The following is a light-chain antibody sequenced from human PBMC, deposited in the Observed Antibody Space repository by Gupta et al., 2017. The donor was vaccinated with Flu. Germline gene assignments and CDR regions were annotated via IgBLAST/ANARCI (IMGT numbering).Light chain of an antibody. V-gene: IGLV2-11*01. CDR3: CSFGAASF. CDR2: DVT. Sequence: QSALTQPRSVSGSPGQSVAISFTGTSSDVGAYNYVSWYQQHPGKAPKLIIYDVTKRPSGVPDRFTGSKSGNTASLTISGLQPEDEADYHCCSFGAASFFGGGTKLTVL. J-gene: IGLJ2*01. CDR1: SSDVGAYNY.